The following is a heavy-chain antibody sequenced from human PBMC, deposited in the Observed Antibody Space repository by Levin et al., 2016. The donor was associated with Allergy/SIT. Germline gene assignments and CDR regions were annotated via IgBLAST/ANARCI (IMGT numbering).Heavy chain of an antibody. Sequence: SVKVSCKASGGTFSSYTISWVRQAPGQGLEWMGRIIPILGIANYAQKFQGRVTITRDTSASTAYMELSSLRSEDTAVYYCARSTYYDILTGTTYYYYGMDVWGQGTTVTVSS. CDR3: ARSTYYDILTGTTYYYYGMDV. V-gene: IGHV1-69*02. J-gene: IGHJ6*02. CDR1: GGTFSSYT. D-gene: IGHD3-9*01. CDR2: IIPILGIA.